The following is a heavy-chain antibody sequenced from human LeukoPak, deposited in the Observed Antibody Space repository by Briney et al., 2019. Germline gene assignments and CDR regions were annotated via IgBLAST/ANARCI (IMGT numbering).Heavy chain of an antibody. J-gene: IGHJ3*02. CDR2: IYYSGST. Sequence: PSETLSLTCTVSGGSISSSSYYWGWIRQPPGKGLEWIGSIYYSGSTYYNPSLKSRVTISVDTSKNQFSLKLSSVTAADTAVYYCARDEYSSSRDAFDIWGQGTMVTVSS. CDR1: GGSISSSSYY. D-gene: IGHD6-13*01. CDR3: ARDEYSSSRDAFDI. V-gene: IGHV4-39*07.